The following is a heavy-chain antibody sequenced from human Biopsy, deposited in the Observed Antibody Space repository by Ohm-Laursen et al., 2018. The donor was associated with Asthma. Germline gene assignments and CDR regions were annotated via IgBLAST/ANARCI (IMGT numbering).Heavy chain of an antibody. CDR1: GGSFSSNY. CDR2: MYHSGSP. CDR3: VRHQYSSSWSTFDY. D-gene: IGHD3-22*01. J-gene: IGHJ4*02. V-gene: IGHV4-39*01. Sequence: SETLSLTCAVYGGSFSSNYWGWIRQPPGKGMEWIGSMYHSGSPYYHPSLKSRATISVDTSKNQLSLKMSSVTAADTAVYFCVRHQYSSSWSTFDYWGQGALVTVSS.